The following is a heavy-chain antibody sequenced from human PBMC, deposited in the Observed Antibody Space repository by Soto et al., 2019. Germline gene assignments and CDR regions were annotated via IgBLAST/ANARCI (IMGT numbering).Heavy chain of an antibody. Sequence: QVQLVQSGAEVKKPGSSVKVSCKASGGTFSGYTISWVRQAPGQGLEWMGRIIPVLGRANYAQKFQGRVTISVDKSSTTAYMALSSLRSEDTAIYYCARDVITTARSRRLDPWGQGTLVTVSS. D-gene: IGHD1-1*01. V-gene: IGHV1-69*08. J-gene: IGHJ5*02. CDR1: GGTFSGYT. CDR3: ARDVITTARSRRLDP. CDR2: IIPVLGRA.